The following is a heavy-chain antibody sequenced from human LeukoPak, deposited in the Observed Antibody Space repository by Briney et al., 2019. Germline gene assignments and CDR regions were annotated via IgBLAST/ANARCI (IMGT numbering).Heavy chain of an antibody. CDR2: ISFDGGNK. Sequence: PGGSLRLSCAASGFTFSSYAMHWVRQAPGKGLEWVAVISFDGGNKYYADSVEGRFTSSRDNSKNTLYLQMNSLRPEDTAVYYCARDGVQQWLSYYFEYWGQGTLVTVSS. CDR3: ARDGVQQWLSYYFEY. D-gene: IGHD5-18*01. V-gene: IGHV3-30*04. J-gene: IGHJ4*02. CDR1: GFTFSSYA.